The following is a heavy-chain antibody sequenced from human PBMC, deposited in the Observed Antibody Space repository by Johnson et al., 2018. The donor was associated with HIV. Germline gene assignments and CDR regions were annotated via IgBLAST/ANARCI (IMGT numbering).Heavy chain of an antibody. Sequence: EQLVESGGGVVRPGGSLRLSCAAAGFTFDDYGMSWVRQAPGKGLEWVSGINWNGVRTGYLDSMKGRFTISRDISKNTLYLQMNSLRAEDTAVFYCAREEPRDNDAFDIWGQGTMVTVSS. CDR3: AREEPRDNDAFDI. D-gene: IGHD1-1*01. J-gene: IGHJ3*02. CDR2: INWNGVRT. V-gene: IGHV3-20*04. CDR1: GFTFDDYG.